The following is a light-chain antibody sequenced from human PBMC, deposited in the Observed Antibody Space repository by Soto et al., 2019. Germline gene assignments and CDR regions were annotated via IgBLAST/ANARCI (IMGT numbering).Light chain of an antibody. CDR3: SSYAGSSNV. J-gene: IGLJ1*01. CDR1: SSDVGGYNY. Sequence: PGSACASPLPSLAISFTGTSSDVGGYNYVSWYQQHPGKAPNLMIYEVNKRPSGVPDRFPGSKSANTASLTVSGLQAEDEADYYCSSYAGSSNVFGTGTKVTVL. CDR2: EVN. V-gene: IGLV2-8*01.